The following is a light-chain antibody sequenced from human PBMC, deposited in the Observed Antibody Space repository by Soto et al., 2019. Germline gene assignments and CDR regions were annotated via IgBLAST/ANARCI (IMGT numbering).Light chain of an antibody. J-gene: IGKJ1*01. Sequence: EIVLTQSPGTLSLSPGERATLSCRASQSVSSSYLAWYQQKPGQAPRLLIYGASNRATGIPDRISGSGPGTDFTLTISRLEPEDFAVYYCQQYGSSPWTFGQGTKVDIK. CDR3: QQYGSSPWT. CDR2: GAS. V-gene: IGKV3-20*01. CDR1: QSVSSSY.